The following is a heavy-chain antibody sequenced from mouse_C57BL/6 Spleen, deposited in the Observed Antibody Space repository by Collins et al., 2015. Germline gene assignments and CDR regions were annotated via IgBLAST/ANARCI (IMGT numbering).Heavy chain of an antibody. J-gene: IGHJ3*01. CDR3: TRELDYDGYYWFAY. CDR2: IYPGNSDT. Sequence: EVQLQQSGTVLARPGASVKMSCKASGYTFTSYWMHWVKQRPGQGLEWIGAIYPGNSDTSYNQKFKGKAKLTAVTSTSTAYMELSSLTNEDSAVYYCTRELDYDGYYWFAYWGQGTLVTVSA. V-gene: IGHV1-5*01. CDR1: GYTFTSYW. D-gene: IGHD2-3*01.